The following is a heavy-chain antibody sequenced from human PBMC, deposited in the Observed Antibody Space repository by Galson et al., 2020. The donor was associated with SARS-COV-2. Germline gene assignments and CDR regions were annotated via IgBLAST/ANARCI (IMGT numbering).Heavy chain of an antibody. J-gene: IGHJ6*02. V-gene: IGHV2-70*11. D-gene: IGHD3-3*01. CDR2: IDWDDDK. CDR3: ARIRTLYYDFWSGYEPSDYYYGMDV. CDR1: GYSLSTSGMC. Sequence: ESGPPQVIPTQTLTQTCTFSGYSLSTSGMCVSWIRQPPGKALEWLARIDWDDDKYYSTSLKTRHTISKDTSKNQVVLTMPNMDPVDTATYYCARIRTLYYDFWSGYEPSDYYYGMDVWGQGTTVTVAS.